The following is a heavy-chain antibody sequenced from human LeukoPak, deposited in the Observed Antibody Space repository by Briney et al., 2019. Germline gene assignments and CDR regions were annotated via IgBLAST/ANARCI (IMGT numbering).Heavy chain of an antibody. CDR2: IYYSGST. J-gene: IGHJ4*02. CDR1: GGSVSSGSYY. D-gene: IGHD6-13*01. Sequence: SETLSLTCTVSGGSVSSGSYYWSWIRQPPGKGLEWIGYIYYSGSTNYKPSLNSRVTMSVDTSKNEFSLKLSSVTAADTAVYYCARGSWSAAGTSIDYWGQGTLVTVSS. V-gene: IGHV4-61*01. CDR3: ARGSWSAAGTSIDY.